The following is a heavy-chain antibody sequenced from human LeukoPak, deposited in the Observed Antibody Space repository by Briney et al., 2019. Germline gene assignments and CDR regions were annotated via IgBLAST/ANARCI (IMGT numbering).Heavy chain of an antibody. CDR2: INPIGDST. CDR3: ASAVMVTATLDY. CDR1: GYTFTSYY. V-gene: IGHV1-46*01. Sequence: ASVKVSCKASGYTFTSYYMHWVRQAPGQGLEWMGIINPIGDSTNYAQKFQGRVTMTRDTSTSTVYMELSSLRSEDTVVYYCASAVMVTATLDYWGQGTLVTVSS. D-gene: IGHD2-21*02. J-gene: IGHJ4*02.